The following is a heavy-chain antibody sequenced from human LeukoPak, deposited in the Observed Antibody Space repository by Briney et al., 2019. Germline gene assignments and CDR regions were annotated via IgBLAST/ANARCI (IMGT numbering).Heavy chain of an antibody. CDR3: ARENWVFDY. J-gene: IGHJ4*02. V-gene: IGHV4-38-2*02. CDR2: LYRSGST. Sequence: SETLSLTCVVSGYSISSGYHWGWIRQPPGEGLEWIGSLYRSGSTYYNPSLKSRVTISVDTSKNQISPKVRSATAADTAVYYCARENWVFDYWGQGSLVTVSS. CDR1: GYSISSGYH. D-gene: IGHD7-27*01.